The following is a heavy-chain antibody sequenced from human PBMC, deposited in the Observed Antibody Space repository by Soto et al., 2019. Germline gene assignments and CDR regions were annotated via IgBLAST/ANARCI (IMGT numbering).Heavy chain of an antibody. D-gene: IGHD2-15*01. CDR3: ARYFAGGTRDYGVDV. J-gene: IGHJ6*02. Sequence: PGESLRISCRAARDSFTGYWIGWVRQMPGKGLEWMGIIYPDDFDTKYSPSFQGQVTISADKTISTAYLQWSSLKASDTAMYYCARYFAGGTRDYGVDVWGQGSTVTVPS. V-gene: IGHV5-51*01. CDR1: RDSFTGYW. CDR2: IYPDDFDT.